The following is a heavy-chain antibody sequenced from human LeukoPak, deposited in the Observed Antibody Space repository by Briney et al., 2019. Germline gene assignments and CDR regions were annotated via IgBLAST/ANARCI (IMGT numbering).Heavy chain of an antibody. J-gene: IGHJ4*02. V-gene: IGHV4-4*02. CDR2: IYHSGTT. CDR3: ARDSYGYATANPEFDY. Sequence: SGTLSLTCAVSGGSISSGHWWSWVRRSPGKGLEWIGEIYHSGTTNYNPSLKSRVTLSVDTSKNQFSLKLSSVTAADTAVYYCARDSYGYATANPEFDYWGQGTLVTVSS. D-gene: IGHD5-18*01. CDR1: GGSISSGHW.